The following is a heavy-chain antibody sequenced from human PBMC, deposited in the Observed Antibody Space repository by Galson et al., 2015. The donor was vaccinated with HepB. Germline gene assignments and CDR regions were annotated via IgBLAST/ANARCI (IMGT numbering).Heavy chain of an antibody. CDR1: GFTFSGSA. J-gene: IGHJ4*02. Sequence: SLRLSCAASGFTFSGSAIHWVRQASGKGPEWIGHIRSKATNYAALYVPSLKGRFTISRDDSKNMAYLHMRSLETDDTAVYYCVRSGDFSRYSSRWGQGTLVTVSS. CDR3: VRSGDFSRYSSR. D-gene: IGHD6-13*01. CDR2: IRSKATNYAA. V-gene: IGHV3-73*01.